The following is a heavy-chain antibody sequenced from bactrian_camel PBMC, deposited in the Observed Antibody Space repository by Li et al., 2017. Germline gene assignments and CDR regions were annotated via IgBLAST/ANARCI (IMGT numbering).Heavy chain of an antibody. CDR2: IHSDESNT. D-gene: IGHD5*01. Sequence: DVQLVESGGDSVQPGGSLRLSCVASGFTFNIYYISWIRQAPGKGLEWVSTIHSDESNTYYTDSVKGRFTISRDNAKNTPYLQLNSLKTEDTAMYFCTRALGALARYWGQGTQVTVS. V-gene: IGHV3S13*01. CDR1: GFTFNIYY. J-gene: IGHJ4*01. CDR3: TRALGALARY.